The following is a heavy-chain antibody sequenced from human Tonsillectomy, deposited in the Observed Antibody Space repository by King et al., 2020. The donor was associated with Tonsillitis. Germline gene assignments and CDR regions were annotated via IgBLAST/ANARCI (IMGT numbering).Heavy chain of an antibody. CDR1: GFTFSTYP. CDR3: ARDLNNSYYDSSGFFDF. V-gene: IGHV3-30*04. J-gene: IGHJ4*02. D-gene: IGHD3-22*01. Sequence: VQLVESGGGVVQPGRSLRLSCAASGFTFSTYPMHWVRQAPGKGLEWVAVISYDGSNKYYADSVKGRFTISRDNSKSTVYLQMHSLGPEDTAVYYCARDLNNSYYDSSGFFDFWGQGTLVTVSS. CDR2: ISYDGSNK.